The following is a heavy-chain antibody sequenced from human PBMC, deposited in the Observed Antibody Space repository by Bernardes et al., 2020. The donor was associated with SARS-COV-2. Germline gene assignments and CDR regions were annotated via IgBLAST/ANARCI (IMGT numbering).Heavy chain of an antibody. Sequence: GGSLRLSRTASGFTFSSSAMHWVRQAPGKGPEWVAVISNDGSIKYYTDPVKGRFTISRDNSKNTLYLLMNSLRTDDTAVYYCTRGLELELITWFDYWGQGTLVTGSS. J-gene: IGHJ4*02. D-gene: IGHD1-7*01. CDR3: TRGLELELITWFDY. CDR2: ISNDGSIK. CDR1: GFTFSSSA. V-gene: IGHV3-30-3*01.